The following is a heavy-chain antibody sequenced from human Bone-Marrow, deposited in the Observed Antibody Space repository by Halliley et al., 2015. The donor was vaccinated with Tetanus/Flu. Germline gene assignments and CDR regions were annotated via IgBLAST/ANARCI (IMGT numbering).Heavy chain of an antibody. J-gene: IGHJ4*02. D-gene: IGHD3-16*01. CDR1: GYDFSSYW. CDR2: IFPRDSDL. CDR3: VRRSGGYDWEFED. Sequence: QLVQSGAEVKKPGESLKISCKGTGYDFSSYWIGWVRQTPGRGLEWVGGIFPRDSDLKYSPSFQGEVTISADESITTAHLQWRSRGASHSGTYSCVRRSGGYDWEFEDWGPGPLVTVSS. V-gene: IGHV5-51*03.